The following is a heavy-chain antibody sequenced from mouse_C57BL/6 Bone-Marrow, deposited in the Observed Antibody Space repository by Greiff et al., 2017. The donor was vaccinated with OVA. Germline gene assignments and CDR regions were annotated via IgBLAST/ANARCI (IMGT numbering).Heavy chain of an antibody. CDR3: ARSPDGYYSAY. Sequence: EVQRVESGPELVKPGASVKMSCKASGYTFTDYNMHWVKQSHGKSLEWIGYINPNNGGTSYNQKFKGKATLTVNKSSSTAYMELRSLTSEDSAVYYCARSPDGYYSAYWGQGTLVTVSA. D-gene: IGHD2-3*01. CDR1: GYTFTDYN. V-gene: IGHV1-22*01. CDR2: INPNNGGT. J-gene: IGHJ3*01.